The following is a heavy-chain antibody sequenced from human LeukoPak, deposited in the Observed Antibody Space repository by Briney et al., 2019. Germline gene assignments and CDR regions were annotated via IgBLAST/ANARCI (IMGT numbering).Heavy chain of an antibody. CDR2: INHSGST. CDR1: GGSFSGYY. V-gene: IGHV4-34*01. Sequence: SDTLSLTCAVYGGSFSGYYWSWIRQPPAKGLEGIGEINHSGSTNYNPSLKSRVTISVDTSKNQFSLKLSAVTAADTAVCLCAREGGHSNSGYGGYFDYWGQGTLVTVSS. CDR3: AREGGHSNSGYGGYFDY. D-gene: IGHD6-13*01. J-gene: IGHJ4*02.